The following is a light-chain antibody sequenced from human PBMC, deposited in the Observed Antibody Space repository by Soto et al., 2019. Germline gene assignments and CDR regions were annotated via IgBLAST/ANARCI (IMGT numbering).Light chain of an antibody. CDR1: QSVISTY. Sequence: EIVLTQSPGTLSLSLGDRASLSCRASQSVISTYLAWYQQKPGQAPRPLIYSTSRRATGIPDRFSGSGSGTDFTLTINGLEPEDVGVYYCQQYSTSMTFGGGTKVEIK. CDR3: QQYSTSMT. J-gene: IGKJ4*01. V-gene: IGKV3-20*01. CDR2: STS.